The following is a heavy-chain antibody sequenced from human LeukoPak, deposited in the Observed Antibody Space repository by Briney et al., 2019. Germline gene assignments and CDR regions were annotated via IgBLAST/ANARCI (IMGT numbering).Heavy chain of an antibody. CDR3: AREPYSSGWYDY. V-gene: IGHV3-30*04. J-gene: IGHJ4*02. CDR2: ISYDGSNK. Sequence: PGRSLRLSCAASGFTFSSYAMHWVRQAPGKGLEWVAVISYDGSNKYYADSVKGRFTISRDNSKNTLYLQMNSLRAEDTAVYYCAREPYSSGWYDYWGQGTLVTVSS. CDR1: GFTFSSYA. D-gene: IGHD6-19*01.